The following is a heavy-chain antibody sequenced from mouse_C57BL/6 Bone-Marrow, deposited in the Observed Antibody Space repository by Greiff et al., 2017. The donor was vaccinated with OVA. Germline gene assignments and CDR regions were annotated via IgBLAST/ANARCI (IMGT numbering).Heavy chain of an antibody. V-gene: IGHV5-15*04. Sequence: EVKLVESGGGLVQPGGSLNLSCAASGFTFSDYGMAWVRQAPRKGPEWVAFISNLAYSIYYSDTVTGRFTISRENAKNNLYLEMSSLRSEDTAMYYCARRGEGYFDYGGQGTTLTVSS. CDR3: ARRGEGYFDY. CDR1: GFTFSDYG. J-gene: IGHJ2*01. CDR2: ISNLAYSI.